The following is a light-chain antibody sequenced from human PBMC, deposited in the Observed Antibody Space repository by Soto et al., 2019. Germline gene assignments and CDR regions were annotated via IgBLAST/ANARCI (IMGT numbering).Light chain of an antibody. V-gene: IGKV3-20*01. J-gene: IGKJ1*01. CDR1: QSVSSSY. CDR3: HQYGRSPWT. CDR2: GAS. Sequence: EIVLTQSPGTLSLSPGERATLSCRASQSVSSSYLAWSQQKPGQAPRLLIYGASSMSTGIPDRFSGSGSGTDCNLNIRRLDPEDFAVYLCHQYGRSPWTFGKGTKLEV.